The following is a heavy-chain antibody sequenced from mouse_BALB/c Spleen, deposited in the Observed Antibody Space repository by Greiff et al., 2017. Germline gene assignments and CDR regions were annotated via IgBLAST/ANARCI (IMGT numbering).Heavy chain of an antibody. CDR2: ISSGGST. J-gene: IGHJ1*01. V-gene: IGHV5-6-5*01. CDR3: ERRDYRYDWYFDV. CDR1: GFTFSSYA. Sequence: EVMLVESGGGLVKPGGSLKLSCAASGFTFSSYAMSWVRQTPEKRLEWVASISSGGSTYYPDSVKGRFTISRDNARNILYLQMSSLRSEDTAMYYCERRDYRYDWYFDVWGEGTTVTVSS. D-gene: IGHD2-14*01.